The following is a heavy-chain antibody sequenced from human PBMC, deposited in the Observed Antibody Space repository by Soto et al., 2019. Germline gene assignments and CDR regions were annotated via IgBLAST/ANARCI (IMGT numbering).Heavy chain of an antibody. CDR2: IYYSGST. CDR3: AGGNYCSGGSCYSKTPNWFDP. Sequence: SETLSLTCTVSGGSISSYYWSWIRQPPGKGLEWFGYIYYSGSTNYNPSLKSRVTISVDTSKNQFSLKLSSVTAADTAVYYCAGGNYCSGGSCYSKTPNWFDPWGQGTLVTVSS. D-gene: IGHD2-15*01. CDR1: GGSISSYY. J-gene: IGHJ5*02. V-gene: IGHV4-59*08.